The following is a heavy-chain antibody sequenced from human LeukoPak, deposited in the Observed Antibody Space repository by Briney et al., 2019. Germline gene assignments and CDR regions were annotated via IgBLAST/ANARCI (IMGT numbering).Heavy chain of an antibody. Sequence: ASVKVSCKASGYTFTSYGISWVRQAPGQGLEWMGIINPSGGSTSYAQKFQGRVTMTRDMSTSTVYMELSSLRSEDTAVYYCARPPGHRPLDGAFDIWGQGTMVTVSS. V-gene: IGHV1-46*01. J-gene: IGHJ3*02. CDR2: INPSGGST. CDR1: GYTFTSYG. D-gene: IGHD3-9*01. CDR3: ARPPGHRPLDGAFDI.